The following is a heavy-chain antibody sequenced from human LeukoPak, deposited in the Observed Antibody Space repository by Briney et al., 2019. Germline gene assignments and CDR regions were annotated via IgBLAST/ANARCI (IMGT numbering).Heavy chain of an antibody. CDR1: GFTFTNYF. D-gene: IGHD3-10*01. Sequence: GESLRLSCAASGFTFTNYFMAWIRQAPGKGLDWVANIKQDGSEKYYADSVRGRFTISRDNAENSLYLQMNSLRAEDTAVYYCARVPRWFGAFDIWGQGTMVTVSS. CDR2: IKQDGSEK. J-gene: IGHJ3*02. V-gene: IGHV3-7*01. CDR3: ARVPRWFGAFDI.